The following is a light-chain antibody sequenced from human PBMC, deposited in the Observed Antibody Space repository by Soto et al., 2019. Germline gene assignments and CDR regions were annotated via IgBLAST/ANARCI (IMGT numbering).Light chain of an antibody. CDR3: QQYGSXPT. V-gene: IGKV3-20*01. CDR1: QSVSSSY. Sequence: EIVLTQAPGTLSLSPGERATLSCRASQSVSSSYLAWYQQKPGQAPRLLIYGASSRATGIPDRFSGSGSGTDFTLTISRLEPEDFAVXYCQQYGSXPTFGQGTRLEIK. CDR2: GAS. J-gene: IGKJ5*01.